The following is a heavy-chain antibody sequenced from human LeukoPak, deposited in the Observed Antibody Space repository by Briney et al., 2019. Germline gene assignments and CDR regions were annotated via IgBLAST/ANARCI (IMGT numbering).Heavy chain of an antibody. Sequence: GGSLRLSCAASGFTFSYYGMHWVRQAPGKGLEWVAFIRYAGNDKFYADSVKGRFTISRDTSKNTLYLQMNSLRTEDTAVYYCAKDLMRDRWFGESWGQGTLVTVSS. D-gene: IGHD3-10*01. J-gene: IGHJ5*02. CDR1: GFTFSYYG. CDR3: AKDLMRDRWFGES. V-gene: IGHV3-30*02. CDR2: IRYAGNDK.